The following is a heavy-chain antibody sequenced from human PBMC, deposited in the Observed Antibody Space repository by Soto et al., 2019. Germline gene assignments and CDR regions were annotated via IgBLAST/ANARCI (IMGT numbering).Heavy chain of an antibody. CDR2: ISNDATKK. J-gene: IGHJ4*02. V-gene: IGHV3-30*18. CDR3: AKDRGLNDYSNDPFNH. CDR1: GFSFSNYG. Sequence: GWSLRLSCAASGFSFSNYGIHWVRQAPGKGLEWVAFISNDATKKYYADSLKGRFTISRDNSKNTLYLQMNSLRADDTAVYYCAKDRGLNDYSNDPFNHWGQGILVTVSS. D-gene: IGHD4-4*01.